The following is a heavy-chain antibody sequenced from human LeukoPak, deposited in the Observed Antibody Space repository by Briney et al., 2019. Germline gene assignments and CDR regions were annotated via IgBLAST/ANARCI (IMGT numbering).Heavy chain of an antibody. J-gene: IGHJ6*03. V-gene: IGHV1-69*05. Sequence: SVKVSCKASGGTFSSYAISWVRQAPGQGLEWMGGITPIFGTANYAQKFQGRVTITTDESTSTAYTELSSLRSEDTAVYYCARSMVRGDFYYYYMDVWGKGTTVTVSS. CDR1: GGTFSSYA. D-gene: IGHD3-10*01. CDR3: ARSMVRGDFYYYYMDV. CDR2: ITPIFGTA.